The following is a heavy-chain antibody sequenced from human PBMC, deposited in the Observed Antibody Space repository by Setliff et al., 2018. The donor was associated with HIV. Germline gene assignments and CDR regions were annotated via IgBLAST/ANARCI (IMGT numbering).Heavy chain of an antibody. CDR3: ARIDGEAADTNY. CDR2: INHTGNT. Sequence: LSLTCAVYGGSFSGYHWNWIRQFPGKGLEWIGEINHTGNTQYNPSLKSRVTMSEETSKNQFSLKLSSVTAADTAVYYCARIDGEAADTNYWGQGTLVTVSS. CDR1: GGSFSGYH. V-gene: IGHV4-34*01. D-gene: IGHD6-13*01. J-gene: IGHJ4*02.